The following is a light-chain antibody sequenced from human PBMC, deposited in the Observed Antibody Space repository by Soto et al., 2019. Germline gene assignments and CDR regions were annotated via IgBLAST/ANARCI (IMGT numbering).Light chain of an antibody. CDR3: QQYGRSPLLYT. J-gene: IGKJ2*01. CDR1: QSVAGNY. Sequence: EIVLTQSPGTLSLSPGERATLSCRASQSVAGNYLAWYQQKPGQAHRLLIYGASTSAAGVPDRFSGSGSGTDFTFTITRREPEDFAGYYCQQYGRSPLLYTFGQGTKLGVK. CDR2: GAS. V-gene: IGKV3-20*01.